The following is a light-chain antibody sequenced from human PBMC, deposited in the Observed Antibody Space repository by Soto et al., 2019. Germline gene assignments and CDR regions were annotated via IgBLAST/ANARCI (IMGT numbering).Light chain of an antibody. CDR2: EGS. V-gene: IGLV2-23*01. CDR1: SSDVGSYNS. Sequence: QSALTQPASVSGSPGQSIAISCTGTSSDVGSYNSVSWYQQHPGKAPKLMIYEGSKRPSGVSDRFSGSKSGITASLTISGLQAEDEADYYCCSYAGNPYFFGTGTKVTVL. J-gene: IGLJ1*01. CDR3: CSYAGNPYF.